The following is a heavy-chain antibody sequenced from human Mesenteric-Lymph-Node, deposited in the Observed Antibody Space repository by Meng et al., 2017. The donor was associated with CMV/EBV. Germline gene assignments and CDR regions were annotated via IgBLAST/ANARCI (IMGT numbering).Heavy chain of an antibody. J-gene: IGHJ4*02. CDR1: GYTFIDYY. V-gene: IGHV1-2*06. Sequence: QVQLVQSGPEVKKPGASLRGSCKASGYTFIDYYINWVRQAPGQGLEWMGRINPKTGGRSYAQNFQGRVTMTRDTSINTAYMEVNRLNSDDTAMYYCARDRDTDWYSPFDYWGPGTLVTVSS. D-gene: IGHD3-9*01. CDR2: INPKTGGR. CDR3: ARDRDTDWYSPFDY.